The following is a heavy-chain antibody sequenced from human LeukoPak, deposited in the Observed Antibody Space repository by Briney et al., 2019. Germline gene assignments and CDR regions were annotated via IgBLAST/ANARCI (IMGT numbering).Heavy chain of an antibody. CDR2: MNPNSGNT. CDR1: GYTFTSYD. CDR3: ARPQAPCYYYYYYMDV. J-gene: IGHJ6*03. Sequence: ASVKVSCKASGYTFTSYDINWVRQATGQGLEWMGWMNPNSGNTGYAQKFQGRVTMTRNTSISTAYMELSSLRSEDTAVYYCARPQAPCYYYYYYMDVWGKGTTVTVSS. V-gene: IGHV1-8*01.